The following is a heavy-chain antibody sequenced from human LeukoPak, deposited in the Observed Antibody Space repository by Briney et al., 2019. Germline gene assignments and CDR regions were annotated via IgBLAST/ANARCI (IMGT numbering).Heavy chain of an antibody. V-gene: IGHV4-4*07. J-gene: IGHJ5*02. CDR2: IYTSGST. CDR3: ARDPSYGSGRNWFDP. Sequence: PSETLSLTCTVSGGSISSYYWSWIWQPAGKGLEWIGRIYTSGSTNYNPSLKSRVTMSVDTSKNQFSLKLSSVTAADTAVYYCARDPSYGSGRNWFDPWGQGTLVTVSS. CDR1: GGSISSYY. D-gene: IGHD3-10*01.